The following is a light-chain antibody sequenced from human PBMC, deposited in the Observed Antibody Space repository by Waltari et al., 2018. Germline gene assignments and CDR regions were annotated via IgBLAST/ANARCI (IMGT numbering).Light chain of an antibody. CDR2: EDT. CDR3: YSSDTTGLRV. Sequence: YELTQPPSVSVSPGQTARITCSGHELPRKYAYWFQQKSGQAPRLVIFEDTKRPSGIPERFSGSSSGTVATLTITGAQVDDEADYYCYSSDTTGLRVFGGGTTVVVL. CDR1: ELPRKY. V-gene: IGLV3-10*01. J-gene: IGLJ1*01.